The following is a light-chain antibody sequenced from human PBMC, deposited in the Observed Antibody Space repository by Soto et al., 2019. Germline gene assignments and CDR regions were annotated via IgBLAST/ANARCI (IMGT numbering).Light chain of an antibody. CDR1: SSDVGASDF. CDR2: EIF. Sequence: QSALTQPASVSGSPGQSVAISCSGTSSDVGASDFVSWYQQHPGKAPELIIYEIFNRPSGVSNRFSGSKSGNTASLTISGLQAEDESDYYCSSYTTSHTLVFGGGTQLTVL. CDR3: SSYTTSHTLV. J-gene: IGLJ2*01. V-gene: IGLV2-14*01.